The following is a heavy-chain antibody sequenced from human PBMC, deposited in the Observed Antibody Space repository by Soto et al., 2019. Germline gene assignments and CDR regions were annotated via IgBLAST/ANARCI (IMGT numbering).Heavy chain of an antibody. CDR2: IIPILGIA. D-gene: IGHD2-15*01. CDR1: GGTFSSWT. Sequence: SVKVSCKAAGGTFSSWTISWVRQAPGQGLEWMGRIIPILGIANYAQKFQGRVTITADKSTSTAYMELSSLRSEDTAVYYCAREGRPPSNDAFDIWGQGTMVTVSS. CDR3: AREGRPPSNDAFDI. J-gene: IGHJ3*02. V-gene: IGHV1-69*04.